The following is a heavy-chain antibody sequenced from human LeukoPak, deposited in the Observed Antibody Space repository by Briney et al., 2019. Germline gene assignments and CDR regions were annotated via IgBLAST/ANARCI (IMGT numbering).Heavy chain of an antibody. CDR3: ARGRIGGRGTTMDY. Sequence: PSETLSLTCAVYGGSFSGYYWSWIRPPPGKGLEWVGEINLSGSTNYNPSLKSRVTISVHTSKNQFSLKLSSVTAADTAVYYCARGRIGGRGTTMDYWGQGTLVTVSS. V-gene: IGHV4-34*01. J-gene: IGHJ4*02. D-gene: IGHD1-1*01. CDR2: INLSGST. CDR1: GGSFSGYY.